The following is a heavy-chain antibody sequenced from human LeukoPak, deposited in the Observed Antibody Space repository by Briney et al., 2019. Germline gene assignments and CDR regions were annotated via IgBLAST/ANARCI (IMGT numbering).Heavy chain of an antibody. V-gene: IGHV3-23*01. Sequence: PGGSLRLSCAASRFTFSTYAMSWVRQAPGKGLEWVSGISGSGGSTYYVDSVKGRFTISRDNSKSTLYLQMNSLRAEDTAKYYCAKDVREIAVAGTDYWGQGTLVTVSS. CDR2: ISGSGGST. J-gene: IGHJ4*02. CDR1: RFTFSTYA. D-gene: IGHD6-19*01. CDR3: AKDVREIAVAGTDY.